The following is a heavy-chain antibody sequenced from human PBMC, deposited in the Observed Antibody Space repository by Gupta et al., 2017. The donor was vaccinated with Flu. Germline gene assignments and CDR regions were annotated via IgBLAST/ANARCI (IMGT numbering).Heavy chain of an antibody. CDR3: AKVRMGGQWLVRYYYYYGMDV. D-gene: IGHD6-19*01. CDR2: ISGSGGST. J-gene: IGHJ6*02. CDR1: GFTFSSYA. V-gene: IGHV3-23*01. Sequence: EVQLLESGGGLVQPGGSLRLSCAASGFTFSSYAMSWVRQAPGKGLEWVSAISGSGGSTYYADSVKGRFTISRDNSKNTLYLQTNSLRAEDTAVYYCAKVRMGGQWLVRYYYYYGMDVWGQGTTVTVSS.